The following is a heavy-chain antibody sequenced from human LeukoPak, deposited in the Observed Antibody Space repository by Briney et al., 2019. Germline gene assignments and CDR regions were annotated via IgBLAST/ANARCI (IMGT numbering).Heavy chain of an antibody. CDR2: INPNSGGT. J-gene: IGHJ3*02. CDR1: GYTFTGYY. V-gene: IGHV1-2*02. CDR3: ATTAMIVVVNRGDAFDI. D-gene: IGHD3-22*01. Sequence: ASVKVSCKASGYTFTGYYMHWVRQAPGQGLEWMGWINPNSGGTNYAQKFQGRVTMTRDTSISTAYMELSRLRSDDTAVYYCATTAMIVVVNRGDAFDIWGQGTMVTVSS.